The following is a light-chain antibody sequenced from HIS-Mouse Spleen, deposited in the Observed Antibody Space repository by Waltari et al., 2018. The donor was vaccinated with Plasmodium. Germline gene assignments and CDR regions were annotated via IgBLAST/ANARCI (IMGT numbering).Light chain of an antibody. CDR3: CSYAGSSTFV. V-gene: IGLV2-23*03. Sequence: QSALTQPASVSGSPGQSITISCTGTRSDVGSYNLVSWYQQHPGKAPKLMFYEGSKRPSGVSNLFSGSKSGNTACLTISGLQAEDGADYYCCSYAGSSTFVFGGGTKLTVL. J-gene: IGLJ3*02. CDR1: RSDVGSYNL. CDR2: EGS.